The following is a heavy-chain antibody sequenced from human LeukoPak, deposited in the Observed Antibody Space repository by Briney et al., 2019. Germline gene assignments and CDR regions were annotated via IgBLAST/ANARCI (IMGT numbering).Heavy chain of an antibody. Sequence: SETLSLTCTVSGGSISSSSYSWGWIRQHPGKSLEWIGYIYYSGNTDYNPSLKSRASISVDTTKNLFSLKLSSVTAADTAVYYCARDERVTMVRAVFSNKLYNYYGMDVWGQGTTVTVSS. CDR2: IYYSGNT. V-gene: IGHV4-31*03. J-gene: IGHJ6*02. D-gene: IGHD3-10*01. CDR3: ARDERVTMVRAVFSNKLYNYYGMDV. CDR1: GGSISSSSYS.